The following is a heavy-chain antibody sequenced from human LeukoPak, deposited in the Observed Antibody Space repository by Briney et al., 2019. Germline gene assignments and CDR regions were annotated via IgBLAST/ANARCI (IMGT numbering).Heavy chain of an antibody. J-gene: IGHJ3*02. CDR1: GFTFSSYE. Sequence: GRSLRLSCAASGFTFSSYEMNWVRQPPGKGLEWVSYISSGRTIYYADSVKGRFTISRDNAKNSLYLQMNSLRAEDTAVYYCARLYSSSSGKAFDIWGQGTMVTVSS. V-gene: IGHV3-48*03. CDR2: ISSGRTI. D-gene: IGHD6-6*01. CDR3: ARLYSSSSGKAFDI.